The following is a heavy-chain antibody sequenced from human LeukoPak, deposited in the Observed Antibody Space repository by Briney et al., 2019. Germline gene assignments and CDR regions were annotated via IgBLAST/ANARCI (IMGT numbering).Heavy chain of an antibody. D-gene: IGHD3-9*01. V-gene: IGHV3-33*01. CDR3: ARGDDILTGYYYYGMDV. Sequence: GGSLRLSCAASGFTFSSYGRYWVRQAPGKGLEWVAVIWYDGKNKYYGDSVKGRFTISRDNSKNRLYLQMNSLRAEDTAVYYCARGDDILTGYYYYGMDVWGQGTTVTVSS. J-gene: IGHJ6*02. CDR2: IWYDGKNK. CDR1: GFTFSSYG.